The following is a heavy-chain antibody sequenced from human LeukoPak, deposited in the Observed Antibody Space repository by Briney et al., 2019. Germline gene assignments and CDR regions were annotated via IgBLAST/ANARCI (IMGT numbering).Heavy chain of an antibody. CDR1: GGSISSYY. J-gene: IGHJ4*02. Sequence: PSGTLSLTCTVSGGSISSYYWSWIRQPPGKGLEWIGYIYYSGSTNYNPSLKSRVTISVDTSKNQFSLKLSSVTAADTAVYYCARGGSYYEPFDYWGQGTLVTVSS. CDR2: IYYSGST. V-gene: IGHV4-59*01. D-gene: IGHD1-26*01. CDR3: ARGGSYYEPFDY.